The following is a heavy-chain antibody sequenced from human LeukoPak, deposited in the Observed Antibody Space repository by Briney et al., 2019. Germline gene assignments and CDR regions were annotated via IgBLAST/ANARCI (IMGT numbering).Heavy chain of an antibody. CDR2: IYYSGST. CDR3: AREDDYGDHRLDY. J-gene: IGHJ4*02. D-gene: IGHD4-17*01. CDR1: GGSISSSSYY. V-gene: IGHV4-39*02. Sequence: SETLSLTCTVSGGSISSSSYYWGWIRQPPGKGLEWIGSIYYSGSTYYNPSLKTRVTISVDTSKNQFSLKLRSVTAADTAVYYCAREDDYGDHRLDYWGQGTLVTVSS.